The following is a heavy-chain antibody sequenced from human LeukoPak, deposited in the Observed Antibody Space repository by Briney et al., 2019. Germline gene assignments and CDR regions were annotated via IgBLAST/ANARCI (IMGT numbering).Heavy chain of an antibody. CDR1: GGTFSGYA. CDR2: IIPVFGTA. J-gene: IGHJ6*03. D-gene: IGHD1-26*01. V-gene: IGHV1-69*13. CDR3: ASSNGPVGATDQDSYYYYYYMDV. Sequence: SVKVSCKASGGTFSGYAISWVRQAPGQGLEWMGGIIPVFGTAMSAQRFQGRVTITADESTSTAYMELSSLRSEDTAVYYCASSNGPVGATDQDSYYYYYYMDVWGKGTTVTVSS.